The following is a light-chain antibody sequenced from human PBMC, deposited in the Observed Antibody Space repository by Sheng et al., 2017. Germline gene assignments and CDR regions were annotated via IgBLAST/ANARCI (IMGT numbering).Light chain of an antibody. CDR3: QSYDSSNVWV. Sequence: FMLTQPHSLSESPGKTITMSCARSSGDIASNFVQWYQQCPGASPTTVIYEDKRRPSGVPDRFSGSIDSSSNSASLTISGLRTEDEADYYCQSYDSSNVWVFGGGTKLTVL. CDR2: EDK. CDR1: SGDIASNF. J-gene: IGLJ3*02. V-gene: IGLV6-57*01.